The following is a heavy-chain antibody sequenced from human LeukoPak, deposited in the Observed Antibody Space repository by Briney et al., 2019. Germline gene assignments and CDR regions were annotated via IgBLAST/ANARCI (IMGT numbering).Heavy chain of an antibody. Sequence: TGGSLRLSCATSGFIFSSNWMCWVRQAQGKEMVGLANIKSDGSEEYYGDSVKGRFTISRDNAKNSLYLQMNSLRVEDTAVYYCARGDLWLGHWGQGSLVPVS. CDR3: ARGDLWLGH. CDR1: GFIFSSNW. V-gene: IGHV3-7*01. J-gene: IGHJ4*02. CDR2: IKSDGSEE. D-gene: IGHD3-10*01.